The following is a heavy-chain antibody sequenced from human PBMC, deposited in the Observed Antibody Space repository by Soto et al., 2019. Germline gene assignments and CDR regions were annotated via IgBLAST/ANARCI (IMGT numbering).Heavy chain of an antibody. CDR1: GGPISSGGYS. CDR2: IYHSGST. Sequence: SETLSLTCAVSGGPISSGGYSWSWVRQPPGKGLEWIGYIYHSGSTYYNPSLKSRVTISVDRSKNQFSLKLSSVTAADTAVYYCARDRRGGAAGGWFDPWGQGTLVTVSS. J-gene: IGHJ5*02. CDR3: ARDRRGGAAGGWFDP. V-gene: IGHV4-30-2*01. D-gene: IGHD6-13*01.